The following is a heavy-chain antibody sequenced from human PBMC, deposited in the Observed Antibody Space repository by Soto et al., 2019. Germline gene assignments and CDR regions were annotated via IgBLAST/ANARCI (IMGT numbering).Heavy chain of an antibody. D-gene: IGHD1-1*01. CDR1: GGTIRSSNYY. J-gene: IGHJ5*02. Sequence: SETLSLTCTVSGGTIRSSNYYWAWIRQPPGKGLEWIGSIDYSGSTYYNPSLKSRVMMSVDTSKKQFSLKLRSVTAADTAVYYCVRGGTKTLRDWFDPWGQGISVTVSS. CDR3: VRGGTKTLRDWFDP. V-gene: IGHV4-39*07. CDR2: IDYSGST.